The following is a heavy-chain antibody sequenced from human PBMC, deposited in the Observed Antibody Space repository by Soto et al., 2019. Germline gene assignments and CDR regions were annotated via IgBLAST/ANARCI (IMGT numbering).Heavy chain of an antibody. V-gene: IGHV3-53*02. Sequence: EVQLVETGGGLIQPGGSLRLSCAASGFTASSNYMSWVRQAPGKGLEWVSVIYSGGSTYYADSVKGRFTISRDNSKNTLYLQMNSLRAEDTAVYYCARGGIGYSSGWYRRNYYYYGMDVWGQGTTVTVSS. CDR3: ARGGIGYSSGWYRRNYYYYGMDV. D-gene: IGHD6-19*01. J-gene: IGHJ6*02. CDR1: GFTASSNY. CDR2: IYSGGST.